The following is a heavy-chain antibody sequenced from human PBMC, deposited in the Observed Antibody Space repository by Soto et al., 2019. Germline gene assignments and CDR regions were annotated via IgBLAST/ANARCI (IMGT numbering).Heavy chain of an antibody. CDR3: ARANSYGPTASDY. D-gene: IGHD5-18*01. V-gene: IGHV4-30-4*01. CDR2: IYYSRRT. CDR1: GGSISSGDYY. J-gene: IGHJ4*02. Sequence: QVQLQESGPGLVKPSQTLSLTCTVSGGSISSGDYYWSWIRQPPGKGLEWIGYIYYSRRTYYNPSLRSRVTXSXDXXKNQFSRKLSSVTAADTAVYYCARANSYGPTASDYWGQGTLVTVSS.